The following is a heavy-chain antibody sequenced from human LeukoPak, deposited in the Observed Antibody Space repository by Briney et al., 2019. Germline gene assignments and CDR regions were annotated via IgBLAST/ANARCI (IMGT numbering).Heavy chain of an antibody. CDR1: GFTFSSYG. V-gene: IGHV3-30*18. CDR2: ISYDGSNK. J-gene: IGHJ4*02. Sequence: PGGSLRLSCAASGFTFSSYGMHWVRQAPGKGLEWMAVISYDGSNKYYADSVKGRFTISRDNSKNTLYLQMNSLRAEDTAVYYCAKDPGVAAAGNYFDYWGQGTLVTVSS. CDR3: AKDPGVAAAGNYFDY. D-gene: IGHD6-13*01.